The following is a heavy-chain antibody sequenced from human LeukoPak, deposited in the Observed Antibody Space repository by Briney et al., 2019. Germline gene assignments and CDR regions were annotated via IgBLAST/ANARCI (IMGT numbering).Heavy chain of an antibody. J-gene: IGHJ5*02. CDR2: IKKDGSEK. V-gene: IGHV3-7*03. CDR1: GFTFSSHW. Sequence: GGSLRLSCAASGFTFSSHWMSWVRQAPGKGLEWVANIKKDGSEKYYVDAVKGRFTISRDNAKTSLYLQMNSLRAEDTAVYYRARDNSVRDEAWWFNPWGQGTLVTVSS. D-gene: IGHD5-24*01. CDR3: ARDNSVRDEAWWFNP.